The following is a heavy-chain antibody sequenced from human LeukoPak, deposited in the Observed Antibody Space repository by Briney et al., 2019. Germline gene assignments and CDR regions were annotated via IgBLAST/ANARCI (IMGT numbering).Heavy chain of an antibody. CDR2: INADGSST. D-gene: IGHD3-10*01. V-gene: IGHV3-74*01. J-gene: IGHJ4*02. Sequence: GGSLRLSCAASGFTFSIYWMYWVRQAPGKGLVWVSRINADGSSTNYADSVKGRFTISRDNAKNTLYLQMNSLRAGDTAVYYCVREGNFDYWGQGTLVTVSS. CDR1: GFTFSIYW. CDR3: VREGNFDY.